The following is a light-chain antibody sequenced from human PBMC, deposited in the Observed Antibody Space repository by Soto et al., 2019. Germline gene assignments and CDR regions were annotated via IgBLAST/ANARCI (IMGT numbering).Light chain of an antibody. CDR3: QQYDSLPYT. CDR1: QDIRKS. Sequence: DLQMTQSPSSLSASVGDRVTITCQASQDIRKSLHWFQQKPGKAPKLLIYDASSLETGVPSRFSGSRSGTDFTFSISSLQPEDIATYYCQQYDSLPYTFGQGTKLEI. V-gene: IGKV1-33*01. J-gene: IGKJ2*01. CDR2: DAS.